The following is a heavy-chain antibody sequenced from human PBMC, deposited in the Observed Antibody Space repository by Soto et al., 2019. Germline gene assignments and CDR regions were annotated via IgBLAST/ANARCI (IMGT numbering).Heavy chain of an antibody. CDR1: GYTFTSYG. D-gene: IGHD1-1*01. J-gene: IGHJ5*02. V-gene: IGHV1-18*01. CDR3: ARDSTTGTTWYWFDP. Sequence: QVQLVQSGAEVKKPGASVKVSCKASGYTFTSYGISWVRQAPGQGLEWMGWISAYNGNTNYAQKLQGIVTMTTDTSTSTAYMELRSLRSDDTAVYYCARDSTTGTTWYWFDPWGQGTLVTVSS. CDR2: ISAYNGNT.